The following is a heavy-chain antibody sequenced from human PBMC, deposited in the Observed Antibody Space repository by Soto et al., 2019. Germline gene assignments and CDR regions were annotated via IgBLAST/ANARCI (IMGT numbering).Heavy chain of an antibody. CDR1: RGSISSGGYY. CDR2: ISYSGST. Sequence: SETLSLTCTVSRGSISSGGYYWSWIRQHPGTGLEWIGHISYSGSTYYNPSLKSRVTISVDTSKNQFSLKLSSVTAADTAVYYCATRRAARPDKSYKGIAAAGFDYWGQGTLVTVYS. CDR3: ATRRAARPDKSYKGIAAAGFDY. V-gene: IGHV4-39*01. J-gene: IGHJ4*02. D-gene: IGHD6-13*01.